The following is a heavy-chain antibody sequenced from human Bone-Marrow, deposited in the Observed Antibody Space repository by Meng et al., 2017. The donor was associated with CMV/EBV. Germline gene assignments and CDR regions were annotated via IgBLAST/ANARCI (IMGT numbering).Heavy chain of an antibody. J-gene: IGHJ6*02. CDR1: GFTFSRYS. CDR2: ISSSSTYI. V-gene: IGHV3-21*01. Sequence: GESLKXSCXASGFTFSRYSMNWVRQAPGKGLEWVSSISSSSTYIYYADSVKGRFTISRDNSKNTLYLQMNSLRAEDTAVYYCAKEDGTYYDFWSGYYSYGMDVWGQGTTVTVSS. CDR3: AKEDGTYYDFWSGYYSYGMDV. D-gene: IGHD3-3*01.